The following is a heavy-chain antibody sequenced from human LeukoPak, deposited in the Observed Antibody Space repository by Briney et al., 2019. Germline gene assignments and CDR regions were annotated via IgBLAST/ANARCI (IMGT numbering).Heavy chain of an antibody. Sequence: KSSETLSLTCTVSGGSISSGDYYWSWIRQPPGKGLEWIGYIYYSGSTYYNPSLKSRVTISVDTSKNQSSLKLSSVTAADTAVYYCARGVGYSSSWYAFDIWGQGTMVTVSS. CDR2: IYYSGST. D-gene: IGHD6-13*01. V-gene: IGHV4-30-4*01. CDR3: ARGVGYSSSWYAFDI. CDR1: GGSISSGDYY. J-gene: IGHJ3*02.